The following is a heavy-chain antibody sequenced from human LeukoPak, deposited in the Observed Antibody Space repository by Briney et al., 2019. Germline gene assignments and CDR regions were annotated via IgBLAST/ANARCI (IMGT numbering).Heavy chain of an antibody. Sequence: PSQTLSLTCTVSGDSISSGSYYWSWIRQPAGKGLEWIGSIYINGGTNYNPSLKSRVTISVDTSRNQFSLKLSSVTAADTAVYYCARDGNDYGDYWGQGTLVTVSS. CDR3: ARDGNDYGDY. CDR1: GDSISSGSYY. V-gene: IGHV4-61*02. D-gene: IGHD1-1*01. CDR2: IYINGGT. J-gene: IGHJ4*02.